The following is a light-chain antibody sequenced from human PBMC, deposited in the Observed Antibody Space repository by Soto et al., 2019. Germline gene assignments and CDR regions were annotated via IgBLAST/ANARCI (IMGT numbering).Light chain of an antibody. CDR2: DAS. CDR1: QSVSSY. V-gene: IGKV3-11*01. J-gene: IGKJ4*01. Sequence: EIVLTQSPATLSLSPGERATLSCRASQSVSSYLAWYQQRPGQAPRLLIYDASNRAPGIPARFSGSGSGTDFTLTISSLEPEDFPVYYCQQHSNWPLTFGGGTKVEI. CDR3: QQHSNWPLT.